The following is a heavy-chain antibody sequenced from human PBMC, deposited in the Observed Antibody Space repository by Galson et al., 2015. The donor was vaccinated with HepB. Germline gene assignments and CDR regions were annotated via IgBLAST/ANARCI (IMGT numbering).Heavy chain of an antibody. V-gene: IGHV3-23*01. CDR3: AKVGGYDILTGYYRSLRAYYGMDV. J-gene: IGHJ6*02. CDR1: GFTFSSYA. D-gene: IGHD3-9*01. Sequence: SLRLSCAASGFTFSSYAMSWVRQAPGEGLEWVSAISGSGGSTYYADSVKGRFTISRDNSKNTLYLQMNSLRAEDTAVYYCAKVGGYDILTGYYRSLRAYYGMDVWGQGTTVTVSS. CDR2: ISGSGGST.